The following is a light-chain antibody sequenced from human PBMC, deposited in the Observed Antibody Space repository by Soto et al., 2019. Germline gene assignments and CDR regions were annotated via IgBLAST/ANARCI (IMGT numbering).Light chain of an antibody. CDR1: QSVRSH. Sequence: EVVMTQSPATLSVSPGERATLSCRASQSVRSHLAWDQQKPGQAPSLLIFAASTRAAGVPARFSGSESGTEFTLTISSLQSEDVAFYFCQQYNDWPRTFGGGTKVEIK. J-gene: IGKJ4*01. V-gene: IGKV3-15*01. CDR3: QQYNDWPRT. CDR2: AAS.